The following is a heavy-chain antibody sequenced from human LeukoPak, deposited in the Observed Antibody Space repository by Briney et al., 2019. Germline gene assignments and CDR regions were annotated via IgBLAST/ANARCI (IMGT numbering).Heavy chain of an antibody. J-gene: IGHJ3*02. V-gene: IGHV3-11*04. Sequence: GGSLRLSCAASGFIFSDYYRSWIRQAPGKGLEWVSYISSSGSTIYYADSVKCRFTISRDNAKNSLYLQMNSLRAEDTAVYYCARDYDFWSGYENSDAFDIWGQGTMVTVSS. D-gene: IGHD3-3*01. CDR1: GFIFSDYY. CDR3: ARDYDFWSGYENSDAFDI. CDR2: ISSSGSTI.